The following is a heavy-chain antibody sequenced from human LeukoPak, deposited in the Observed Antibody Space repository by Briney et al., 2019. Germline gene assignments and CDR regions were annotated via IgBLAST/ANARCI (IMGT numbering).Heavy chain of an antibody. Sequence: SETLSLACTVSGGSISSYYWSWIRQPPGKGLEWIGYIYYSGSTNYNPSLKSRVTISVDTSKNQFSLKLSSVTAADTAVYYCARLGSSWELDYWGQGTLVTVSS. D-gene: IGHD6-13*01. V-gene: IGHV4-59*08. CDR3: ARLGSSWELDY. CDR1: GGSISSYY. CDR2: IYYSGST. J-gene: IGHJ4*02.